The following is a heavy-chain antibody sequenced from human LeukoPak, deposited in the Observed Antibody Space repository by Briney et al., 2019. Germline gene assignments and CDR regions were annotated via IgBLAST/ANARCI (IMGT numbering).Heavy chain of an antibody. D-gene: IGHD2-21*01. J-gene: IGHJ4*02. CDR1: GYTFTGYY. V-gene: IGHV1-46*01. CDR2: INPSGGST. CDR3: ARAAVGGDCYDY. Sequence: ASVKVSCKASGYTFTGYYMHWVRQAPGQGLEWMGIINPSGGSTSYAQKFQGRVTMTRDTSTSTVYMELSSLRSEDTAVYYCARAAVGGDCYDYWGRGTLVTVSS.